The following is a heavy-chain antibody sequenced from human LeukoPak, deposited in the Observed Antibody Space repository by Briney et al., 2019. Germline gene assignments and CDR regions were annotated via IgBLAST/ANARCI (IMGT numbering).Heavy chain of an antibody. CDR3: ARGSTYYDSSGQVPFDY. Sequence: GGSLRLSCAASGFTFSTYSMNWVRQAPGKGLEWVSYISSSSTIYYADSVKGRFTISRDNAKNSLYLQMNSLRAEDTAVYYCARGSTYYDSSGQVPFDYWGQGTLVTVSS. J-gene: IGHJ4*02. CDR2: ISSSSTI. CDR1: GFTFSTYS. D-gene: IGHD3-22*01. V-gene: IGHV3-48*01.